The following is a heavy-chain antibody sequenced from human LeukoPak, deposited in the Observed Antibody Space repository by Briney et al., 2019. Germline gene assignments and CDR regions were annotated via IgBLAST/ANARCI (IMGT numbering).Heavy chain of an antibody. D-gene: IGHD3-22*01. CDR1: GYTFTGYY. CDR2: INPNSGGT. J-gene: IGHJ4*02. CDR3: ARDRSPYYYDSSGYYAPGDY. Sequence: GASVKVSCKASGYTFTGYYMHWVRQAPGQGLEWMGWINPNSGGTIYAQKFQGRVTMTRDTSISTAYMELSRLRSDDTAVYYCARDRSPYYYDSSGYYAPGDYWGQGTLVTVSS. V-gene: IGHV1-2*02.